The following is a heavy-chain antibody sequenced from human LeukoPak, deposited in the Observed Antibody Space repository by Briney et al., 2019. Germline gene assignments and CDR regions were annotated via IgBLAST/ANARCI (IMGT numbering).Heavy chain of an antibody. Sequence: PSETLSLTCTVSGGSISGYYWSWIRQPAGKGLEWIGRIYTSGRTNYNPSLKSRVTMSVDTSKNQFSLKLSSVTAADTAVYYCARDSPGYSSGWYYFDYWGQGTLVTVSS. CDR2: IYTSGRT. D-gene: IGHD6-19*01. J-gene: IGHJ4*02. CDR3: ARDSPGYSSGWYYFDY. V-gene: IGHV4-4*07. CDR1: GGSISGYY.